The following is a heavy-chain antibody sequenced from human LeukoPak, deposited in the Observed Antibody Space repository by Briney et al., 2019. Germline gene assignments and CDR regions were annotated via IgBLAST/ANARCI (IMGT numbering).Heavy chain of an antibody. D-gene: IGHD5-24*01. Sequence: QPGGSLRLSCAASGFTFSSYAMSWVRQAPGKGLEWVSAISGSGDSTYYADSVKGRFTISRDNSKNMLYLQMNSLRAEDTAVYYCAKGREMATIGGYYWGQGTLVTVSS. CDR2: ISGSGDST. CDR3: AKGREMATIGGYY. J-gene: IGHJ4*02. CDR1: GFTFSSYA. V-gene: IGHV3-23*01.